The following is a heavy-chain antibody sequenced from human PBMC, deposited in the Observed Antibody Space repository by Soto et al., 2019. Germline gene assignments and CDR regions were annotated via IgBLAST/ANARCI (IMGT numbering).Heavy chain of an antibody. D-gene: IGHD3-16*01. CDR2: ISSSSSTI. CDR1: GFTFSNSA. CDR3: ARLRGFFDY. V-gene: IGHV3-48*01. J-gene: IGHJ4*02. Sequence: EVQLVESGGGLVQPGGSLRLSCAASGFTFSNSAMNWVRQAPGKGLEWVAYISSSSSTIYYADSVKGRFTISRDNANNSLYLQMNSLRAEDTAVYYCARLRGFFDYWGQRTLVTVSS.